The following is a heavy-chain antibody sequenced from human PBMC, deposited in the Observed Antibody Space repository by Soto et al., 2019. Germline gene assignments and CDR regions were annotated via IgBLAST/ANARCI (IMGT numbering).Heavy chain of an antibody. Sequence: QVQLVESGGGVVQPGRSLRLSCAASGFIFSGNGMHRVRQAPGKGLEWVAMIWFDGSQQRYADSVQGRFIISRDNSKSRLDLEMNSLRVEDTAVYYCARDMNDNAYFDWGQGTLVTVSS. CDR2: IWFDGSQQ. D-gene: IGHD3-16*01. CDR3: ARDMNDNAYFD. J-gene: IGHJ4*02. CDR1: GFIFSGNG. V-gene: IGHV3-33*01.